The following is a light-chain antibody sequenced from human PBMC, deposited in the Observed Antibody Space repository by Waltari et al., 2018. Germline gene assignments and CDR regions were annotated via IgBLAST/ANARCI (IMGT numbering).Light chain of an antibody. Sequence: DIVMTQSPLSLPVTPGEPASMSCRSSQSLLHSNGKNYLNWYLQKPGQSPQLLIYLGSNRTSGVPDRCSGSGSGTDFTLKISRVEAEDVGVYYCMQALQTPRAITFGQGTRLEIK. J-gene: IGKJ5*01. CDR3: MQALQTPRAIT. V-gene: IGKV2-28*01. CDR1: QSLLHSNGKNY. CDR2: LGS.